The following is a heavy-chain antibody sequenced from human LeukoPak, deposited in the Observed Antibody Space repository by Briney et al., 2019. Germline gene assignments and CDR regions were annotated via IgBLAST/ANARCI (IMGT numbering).Heavy chain of an antibody. CDR2: IYYSGRT. Sequence: PSQTLSLPCTVSGGFISSCGYYWSWIRRHPGKGMEWIGYIYYSGRTYYNPSLKSRVTISVDTSKNQFSLKLSSVTAPDTAVYYCARARDWDYTFDYWGQGTLVTVSS. J-gene: IGHJ4*02. CDR1: GGFISSCGYY. D-gene: IGHD1-7*01. V-gene: IGHV4-31*03. CDR3: ARARDWDYTFDY.